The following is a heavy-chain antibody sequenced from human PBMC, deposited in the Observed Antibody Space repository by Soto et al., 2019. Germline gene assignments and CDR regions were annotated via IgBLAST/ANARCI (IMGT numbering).Heavy chain of an antibody. CDR2: ISASGDIT. Sequence: PGGSLRLSCAASGFTFTTYAMRWVRQAPGKGLEWVSAISASGDITYYADSVKGRFTISRDSSKNTLYLQMNGLRAEDTAIYYCAKDSHLTTWGSNPWGKGTLFTV. D-gene: IGHD1-1*01. CDR1: GFTFTTYA. CDR3: AKDSHLTTWGSNP. V-gene: IGHV3-23*01. J-gene: IGHJ5*02.